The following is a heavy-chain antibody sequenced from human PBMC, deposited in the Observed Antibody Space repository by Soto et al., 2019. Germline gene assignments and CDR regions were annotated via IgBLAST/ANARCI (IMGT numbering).Heavy chain of an antibody. CDR3: ARHWDCSGGSCYRYYYYYGMDV. CDR2: IYYSGST. CDR1: GGSISSSSYY. J-gene: IGHJ6*02. D-gene: IGHD2-15*01. Sequence: PSETLSLTCTVSGGSISSSSYYWGWIRQPPGKGLEWIGSIYYSGSTYYNPSLKSRVTISVDTSKNQFSLKLSSVTAADTAVYYCARHWDCSGGSCYRYYYYYGMDVWGQGTTVTVSS. V-gene: IGHV4-39*01.